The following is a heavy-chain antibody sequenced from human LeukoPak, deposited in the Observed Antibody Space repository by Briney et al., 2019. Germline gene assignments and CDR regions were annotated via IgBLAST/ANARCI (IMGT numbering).Heavy chain of an antibody. CDR1: GFTFSSYS. Sequence: PGGSLRLSCAASGFTFSSYSMNWVRQAPGKGLEWVSSISSSSSYIYYADSVKGRFTISRDNAKSSLYLQMNSLRAEDTAVYYCARDARFTVTTSVDAFDIWGQGTMVTVSS. J-gene: IGHJ3*02. V-gene: IGHV3-21*01. D-gene: IGHD4-17*01. CDR2: ISSSSSYI. CDR3: ARDARFTVTTSVDAFDI.